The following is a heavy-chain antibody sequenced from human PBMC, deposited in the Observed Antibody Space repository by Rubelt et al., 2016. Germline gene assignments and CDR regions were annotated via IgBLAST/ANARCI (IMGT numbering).Heavy chain of an antibody. CDR3: WVHGGN. J-gene: IGHJ4*02. CDR1: GFTFSNAW. CDR2: IKNKDEGETT. D-gene: IGHD4-23*01. Sequence: EVQLVESGGGLVKPGGSLRIYCAASGFTFSNAWMDWVRQAQGKGLEWVGRIKNKDEGETTDYDATLKGRLTISRDDSQSTVFLQMSGLEVADTGIYYCWVHGGNWGRGTLVTVSS. V-gene: IGHV3-15*07.